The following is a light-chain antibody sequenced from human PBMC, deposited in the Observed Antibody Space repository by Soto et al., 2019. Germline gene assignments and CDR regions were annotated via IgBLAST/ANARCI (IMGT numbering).Light chain of an antibody. V-gene: IGLV2-14*01. CDR1: SSDVGGYDS. CDR3: SSYLTSTAYL. CDR2: EVT. J-gene: IGLJ1*01. Sequence: QSVVTQPACVSGSPGESITISCIGTSSDVGGYDSASWYQLHAGKALKLLFSEVTTRGSGVSYRGSGSESGSTASLTISGTQAEDAADYFCSSYLTSTAYLLGKGTKGTVL.